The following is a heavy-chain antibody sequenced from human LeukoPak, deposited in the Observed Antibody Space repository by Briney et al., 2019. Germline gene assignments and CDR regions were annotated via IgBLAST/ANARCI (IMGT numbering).Heavy chain of an antibody. CDR2: IYSGGSS. J-gene: IGHJ4*02. Sequence: PSETLSLTCTVSGGSISPYYWSWVRQPAGKGLEWIGRIYSGGSSHYNPSLKSRLTMSVDTSKNQFSLKLTSVTAADTAVYYCARGSRSSMDMFDYWGQGTLVTVSS. CDR3: ARGSRSSMDMFDY. CDR1: GGSISPYY. V-gene: IGHV4-4*07. D-gene: IGHD2/OR15-2a*01.